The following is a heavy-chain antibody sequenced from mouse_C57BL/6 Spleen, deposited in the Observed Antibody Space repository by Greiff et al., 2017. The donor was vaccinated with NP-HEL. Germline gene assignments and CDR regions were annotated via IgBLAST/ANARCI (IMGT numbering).Heavy chain of an antibody. Sequence: VQLQQSGAELVRPGSSVKLSCKASGFNIKDDYMHWVKQRPEQGLEWIGWIDPENGDTEYASKFQGKATITADTSSNTAYLQLSSLTSEDTAVYYCTLYYYGEGDYFDYWGQGTTLTVSS. V-gene: IGHV14-4*01. CDR2: IDPENGDT. J-gene: IGHJ2*01. CDR1: GFNIKDDY. CDR3: TLYYYGEGDYFDY. D-gene: IGHD1-1*01.